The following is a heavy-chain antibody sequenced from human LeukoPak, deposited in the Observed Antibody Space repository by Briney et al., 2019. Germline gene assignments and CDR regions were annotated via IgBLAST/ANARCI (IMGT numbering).Heavy chain of an antibody. D-gene: IGHD2-15*01. Sequence: SETLSLTCTVSGGSISSSNYYWGWIRQPPGKGLEWIGSIYYNGRNHYNPSLKSRVTISVDTSKNQFSLKLSSVTAADTAVYYCASTRPGTSFDYWGQGTLVTVSS. V-gene: IGHV4-39*07. CDR2: IYYNGRN. CDR1: GGSISSSNYY. CDR3: ASTRPGTSFDY. J-gene: IGHJ4*02.